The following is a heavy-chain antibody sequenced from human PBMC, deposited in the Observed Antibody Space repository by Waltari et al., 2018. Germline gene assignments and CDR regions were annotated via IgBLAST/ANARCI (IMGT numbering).Heavy chain of an antibody. CDR3: ARDADFYGSGVVYFDY. CDR2: ISTGGNII. Sequence: EVQLVESGGGLVQPGESLRLSCTVSGFTFIAYSLNWVRPAPGKGLEWVSYISTGGNIIYYADSVKGRFTISRDNAQKSLYLQMNNLRAEDTAVYYCARDADFYGSGVVYFDYWGQGALVTVSS. D-gene: IGHD3-10*01. J-gene: IGHJ4*02. CDR1: GFTFIAYS. V-gene: IGHV3-48*01.